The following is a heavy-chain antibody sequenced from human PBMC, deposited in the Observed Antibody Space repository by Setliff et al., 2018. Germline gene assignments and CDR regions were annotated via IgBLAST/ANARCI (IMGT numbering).Heavy chain of an antibody. J-gene: IGHJ4*02. CDR3: ARDAEGPYWNFPLGN. D-gene: IGHD1-7*01. CDR1: GYTFTSYD. CDR2: MNPNSGNT. V-gene: IGHV1-8*02. Sequence: AASVKVSCKASGYTFTSYDINWVRQATGQGLEWMGWMNPNSGNTGYAQKFQGRVTMTRNTSISTAYMELSSLRSEDTAVYYCARDAEGPYWNFPLGNWGQGTLVTVSS.